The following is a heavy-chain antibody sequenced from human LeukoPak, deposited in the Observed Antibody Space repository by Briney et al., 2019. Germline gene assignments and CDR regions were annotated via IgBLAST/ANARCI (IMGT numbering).Heavy chain of an antibody. CDR1: GGSIISSNW. Sequence: SGTLSLTCAVSGGSIISSNWWSWVRQPTGKGLEWIGEIYHSGSTNYNPSLKSRVTISVDKSKNQFSLKLSSVTAADTAVYYCARTWGVIVSAFDIWGQGTMVTVSS. D-gene: IGHD3-16*02. CDR3: ARTWGVIVSAFDI. CDR2: IYHSGST. V-gene: IGHV4-4*02. J-gene: IGHJ3*02.